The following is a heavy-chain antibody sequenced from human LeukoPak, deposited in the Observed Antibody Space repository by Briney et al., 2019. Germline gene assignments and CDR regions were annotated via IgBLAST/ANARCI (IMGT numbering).Heavy chain of an antibody. J-gene: IGHJ6*02. Sequence: GGSLRLSCAASGFTFSSYAMSWVRQAPGKGLEWVSAISGSGGSTYYADSVKGRFTISRDNAKNSLFLQMNSLRAEDTAVYYCARDSTSYSNYNYYYYGMDVWGQGTTVIVSS. CDR1: GFTFSSYA. CDR3: ARDSTSYSNYNYYYYGMDV. D-gene: IGHD4-11*01. CDR2: ISGSGGST. V-gene: IGHV3-23*01.